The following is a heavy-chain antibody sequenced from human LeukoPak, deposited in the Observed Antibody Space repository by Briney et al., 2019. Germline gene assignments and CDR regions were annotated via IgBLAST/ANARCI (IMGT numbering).Heavy chain of an antibody. J-gene: IGHJ3*02. CDR3: AKTPAYCTNGVCYTHAFDI. CDR2: ISGSGGST. D-gene: IGHD2-8*01. CDR1: GFTFSSYS. Sequence: GGSLRLSCAASGFTFSSYSMNWVRQAPGKGLEWVSAISGSGGSTYYADSVKGRFTISRDNSKNTLYLQMNSLRAEDTAVYYCAKTPAYCTNGVCYTHAFDIWGQGTMVTVSS. V-gene: IGHV3-23*01.